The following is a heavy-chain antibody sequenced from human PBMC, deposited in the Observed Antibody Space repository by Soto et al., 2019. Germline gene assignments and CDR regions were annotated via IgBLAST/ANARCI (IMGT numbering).Heavy chain of an antibody. CDR3: VKGEYYYDSSGYYPFDY. J-gene: IGHJ4*02. V-gene: IGHV3-64D*06. D-gene: IGHD3-22*01. Sequence: QAPGKGLEYVSSISTNGGSTHYADSVKGRFTISRDNSKNTQYLQMSSLRADDTAVYYCVKGEYYYDSSGYYPFDYWGQGTLVTVSS. CDR2: ISTNGGST.